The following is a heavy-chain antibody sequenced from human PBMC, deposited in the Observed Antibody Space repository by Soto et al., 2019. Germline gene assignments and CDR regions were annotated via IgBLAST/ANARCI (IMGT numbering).Heavy chain of an antibody. CDR2: VSGSGGST. CDR3: AKDSAIFGLVGACMDV. Sequence: GRSVTRSCAASGFTFSSYAMSWVRQAPGKGLEWVSAVSGSGGSTYYADSVKGRFTISRENSKNTLYLQMNSLRAEDTAVYYCAKDSAIFGLVGACMDVWGQGTTVNV. J-gene: IGHJ6*02. D-gene: IGHD3-3*01. CDR1: GFTFSSYA. V-gene: IGHV3-23*01.